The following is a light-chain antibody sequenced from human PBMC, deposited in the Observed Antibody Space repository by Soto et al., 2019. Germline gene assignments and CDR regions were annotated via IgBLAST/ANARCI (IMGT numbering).Light chain of an antibody. J-gene: IGKJ5*01. CDR2: DAT. CDR3: HQRGNWFPIT. V-gene: IGKV3-11*01. Sequence: EIVLTQSPVTLSLSPGERATLSCRASQSVSSYLAWYQQKPGQAPRLLIYDATNRATGIPARLSGGGSGADFSPPTVNLVHADFLTYYCHQRGNWFPITFGQGTRLEIK. CDR1: QSVSSY.